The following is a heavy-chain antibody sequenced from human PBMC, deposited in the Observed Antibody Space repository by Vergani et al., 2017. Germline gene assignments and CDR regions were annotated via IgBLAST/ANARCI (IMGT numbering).Heavy chain of an antibody. Sequence: QLVESGGDLVQPGGSLRLSCAASGFTVSSHYMSWVRQAPGKGLEWVSVIFSGGYTYYADSVKGRFTISRDDSKISLYLQMTSLRAEDTAVDYCASQYYDFWSGRDWGQGTLVTVSS. V-gene: IGHV3-66*04. CDR1: GFTVSSHY. D-gene: IGHD3-3*01. CDR2: IFSGGYT. J-gene: IGHJ1*01. CDR3: ASQYYDFWSGRD.